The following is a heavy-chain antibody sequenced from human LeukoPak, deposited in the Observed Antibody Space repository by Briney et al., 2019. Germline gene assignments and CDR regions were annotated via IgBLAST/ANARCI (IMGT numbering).Heavy chain of an antibody. CDR3: ARGGAPTFGGVIDYYFDY. CDR1: GFTFSDYY. V-gene: IGHV3-11*01. J-gene: IGHJ4*02. Sequence: NLGGSLRLSCAASGFTFSDYYMSWIRQAPGKGLEWVSYISSSGSTIYYADSVKGRFTISRDNAKNSLYLQMNSLRAEDTAVYYCARGGAPTFGGVIDYYFDYWGQGTLVTVSS. CDR2: ISSSGSTI. D-gene: IGHD3-16*02.